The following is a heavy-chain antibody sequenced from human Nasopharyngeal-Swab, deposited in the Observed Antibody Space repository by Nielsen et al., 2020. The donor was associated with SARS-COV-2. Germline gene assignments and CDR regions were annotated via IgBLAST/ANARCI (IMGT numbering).Heavy chain of an antibody. Sequence: SETLSFTCTVSGGSINYKYWTWIRQTPGKGLEWIGHIYYSGSTSYNPSLKSRLTILIDRSKSQFSLKLSSVTAADTAVYYCARHNAHCSNGVCSTYYYHALDVWGQGTTVTVSS. CDR2: IYYSGST. D-gene: IGHD2-8*01. CDR1: GGSINYKY. CDR3: ARHNAHCSNGVCSTYYYHALDV. V-gene: IGHV4-59*08. J-gene: IGHJ6*02.